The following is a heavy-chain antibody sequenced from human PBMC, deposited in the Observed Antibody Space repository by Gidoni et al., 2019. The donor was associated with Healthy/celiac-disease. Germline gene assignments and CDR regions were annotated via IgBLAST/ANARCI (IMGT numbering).Heavy chain of an antibody. D-gene: IGHD2-2*01. V-gene: IGHV3-30*18. CDR1: GFTFSSYG. J-gene: IGHJ4*02. CDR3: AKLGGVVVVPAAIPFTTGFDY. CDR2: ISYDGSNK. Sequence: QVQLVESGGGVVQPGRSLRLSCAASGFTFSSYGMHWVRQAPGKGLEWVAVISYDGSNKYYAYSVKGRFTISRDNSKNTLYLQMNSLRAEDTAVYYCAKLGGVVVVPAAIPFTTGFDYWGQGTLVTVSS.